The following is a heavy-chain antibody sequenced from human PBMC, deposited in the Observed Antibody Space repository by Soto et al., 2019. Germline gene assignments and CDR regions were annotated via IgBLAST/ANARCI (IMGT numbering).Heavy chain of an antibody. CDR2: TYYNGNA. V-gene: IGHV4-39*01. D-gene: IGHD3-22*01. Sequence: PSETLSLTCTVSGGSIDRSNYYWDWLRQPPGKGLEWIGTTYYNGNAYYNPSLKSRVTMSVDTSKNQFSLKLISVTAADTAVYYCARHFVAVVIKGWGYWGQGTLVTVSA. CDR3: ARHFVAVVIKGWGY. J-gene: IGHJ4*02. CDR1: GGSIDRSNYY.